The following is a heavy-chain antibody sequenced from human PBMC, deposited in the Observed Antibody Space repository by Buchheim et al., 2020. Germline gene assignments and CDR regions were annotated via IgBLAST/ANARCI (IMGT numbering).Heavy chain of an antibody. D-gene: IGHD3-10*01. V-gene: IGHV3-30*18. CDR2: ISYDGSNK. J-gene: IGHJ6*02. CDR3: AKAYYYGSGSFRMVYYGMDV. Sequence: QVQLVESGGGVVQPGRSLRLSCAASGFTFSSYGMHWVRQAPGKGLEWVAVISYDGSNKYYADSVKGRFTISRDNSTNTLYLQMNSLRAEDTAVYYCAKAYYYGSGSFRMVYYGMDVWGQGTT. CDR1: GFTFSSYG.